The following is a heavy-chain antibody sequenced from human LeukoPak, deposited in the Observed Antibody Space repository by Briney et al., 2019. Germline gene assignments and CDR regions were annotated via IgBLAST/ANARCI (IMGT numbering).Heavy chain of an antibody. Sequence: ASVKVSCKASGYTFSTYGINWVRQAPGQGLEWMGWISAYKGNTDYAQNLQGRVTMTTDTSTSTAYMELRSLRSDDTAVYYCARDASPGGSGSYYPNFDYWGQGTLVTVSS. CDR1: GYTFSTYG. CDR3: ARDASPGGSGSYYPNFDY. V-gene: IGHV1-18*01. J-gene: IGHJ4*02. CDR2: ISAYKGNT. D-gene: IGHD3-10*01.